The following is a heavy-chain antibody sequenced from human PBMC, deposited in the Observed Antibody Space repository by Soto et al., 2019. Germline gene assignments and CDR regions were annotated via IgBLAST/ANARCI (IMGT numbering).Heavy chain of an antibody. CDR2: IYSADSDS. V-gene: IGHV5-51*01. J-gene: IGHJ3*01. CDR3: ARSRGSYYTVAFGF. CDR1: GYSFSSYW. Sequence: GESLNISCKGSGYSFSSYWIAWVRQMPGKGLEWMGIIYSADSDSRYSPSFQGQVIISVDKSINSAYLQWSSLKTSDTAMYYCARSRGSYYTVAFGFWGQGPMVTGS. D-gene: IGHD1-26*01.